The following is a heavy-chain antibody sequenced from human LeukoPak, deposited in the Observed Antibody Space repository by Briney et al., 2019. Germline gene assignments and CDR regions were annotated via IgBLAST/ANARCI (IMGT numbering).Heavy chain of an antibody. J-gene: IGHJ5*02. Sequence: ASVTVSCKASGYTFTSFGIAWVRQAPGQGLDWMGWVSLFDGKTYYSHKYQGRVAVTTATSTATAYMDLRSLRSDDTAVYYCARAAPYAVFLSGGREGSFFGPWGQGTLVTVSS. D-gene: IGHD1-26*01. V-gene: IGHV1-18*01. CDR2: VSLFDGKT. CDR1: GYTFTSFG. CDR3: ARAAPYAVFLSGGREGSFFGP.